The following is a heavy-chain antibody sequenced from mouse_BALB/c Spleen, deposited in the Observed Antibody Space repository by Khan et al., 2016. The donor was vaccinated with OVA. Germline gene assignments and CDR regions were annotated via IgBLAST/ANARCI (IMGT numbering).Heavy chain of an antibody. CDR1: GFSLSRYN. D-gene: IGHD2-14*01. CDR2: IWGGGGT. Sequence: QVQLKQSGPGLVAPSQSLSITCTVSGFSLSRYNIHWVRQPPGKGLEWLGMIWGGGGTDYNSTLKSRLSIRKDNSKSQVLLKMNSLQTDDTAIYYCASAYYRYDGYYAMDYGGQGTSVTVSS. J-gene: IGHJ4*01. V-gene: IGHV2-6-4*01. CDR3: ASAYYRYDGYYAMDY.